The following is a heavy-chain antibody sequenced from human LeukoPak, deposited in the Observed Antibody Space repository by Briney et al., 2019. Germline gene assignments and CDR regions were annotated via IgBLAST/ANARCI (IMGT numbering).Heavy chain of an antibody. D-gene: IGHD3-9*01. Sequence: GGSLRLSCAASGFTFSTYGMHWVRQALGKGLEWVAFIRYDGSNKYHADSVKGRFTISRDNSKNTLYLQMNSLRAVDTAVYYCAKGHYYNILTGYSVRRGLDYWGQGTLVTVSS. CDR1: GFTFSTYG. V-gene: IGHV3-30*02. J-gene: IGHJ4*02. CDR2: IRYDGSNK. CDR3: AKGHYYNILTGYSVRRGLDY.